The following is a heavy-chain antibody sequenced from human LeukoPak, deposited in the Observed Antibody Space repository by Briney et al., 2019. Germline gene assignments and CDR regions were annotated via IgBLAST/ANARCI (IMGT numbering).Heavy chain of an antibody. J-gene: IGHJ4*02. V-gene: IGHV3-23*01. CDR1: GFTFSSFA. CDR3: AKRKNSPGYSSLDQ. Sequence: GGSLRLSCVASGFTFSSFALDWVRQGPGRGLEWISVVSRTGSTKYYADSVKGRFTVSRDNSKNTVYLQMNSLRVDDSAVYYCAKRKNSPGYSSLDQWGQGTLVTVSS. D-gene: IGHD2-15*01. CDR2: VSRTGSTK.